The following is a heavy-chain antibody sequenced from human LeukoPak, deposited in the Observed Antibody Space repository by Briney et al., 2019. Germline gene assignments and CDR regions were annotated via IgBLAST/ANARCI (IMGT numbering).Heavy chain of an antibody. CDR3: ARTTAFDY. V-gene: IGHV4-59*01. CDR1: GGSISSYY. D-gene: IGHD4-17*01. Sequence: SETLSLTCTVSGGSISSYYWSWIRQPPGKGLEWIGYVYYSGSTNYNPSLKSRVTISVDTSKNQFSLKLSSVTAADTAVYYCARTTAFDYWGQGTLVTVSS. CDR2: VYYSGST. J-gene: IGHJ4*02.